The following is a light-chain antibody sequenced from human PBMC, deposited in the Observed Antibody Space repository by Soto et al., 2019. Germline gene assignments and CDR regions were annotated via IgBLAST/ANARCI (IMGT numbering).Light chain of an antibody. CDR3: QQANSFPLT. J-gene: IGKJ5*01. CDR2: DAS. CDR1: QNINNY. V-gene: IGKV1-33*01. Sequence: DIQMTQSPSSLSASVGDRVTITCQASQNINNYLNWYQQKPGRAPKLLIYDASNLEAGVPSRFRGSGSGTDFTLTISSLQPEDSATYYCQQANSFPLTFGQGTRLEI.